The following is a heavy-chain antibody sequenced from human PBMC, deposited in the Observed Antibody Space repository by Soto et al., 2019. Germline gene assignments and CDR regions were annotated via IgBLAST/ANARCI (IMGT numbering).Heavy chain of an antibody. V-gene: IGHV4-38-2*01. CDR3: ARHDYYDNSGYSTGYFDY. J-gene: IGHJ4*02. Sequence: SETLSLTCAFSVYSISSGYCWGWIRQPPGEGLEWIGNSYHSGTTYYNPSLKSRVTISVDTSKNQLSLKLSSVTAADTAVYYCARHDYYDNSGYSTGYFDYWGQGTLVTVSS. D-gene: IGHD3-22*01. CDR1: VYSISSGYC. CDR2: SYHSGTT.